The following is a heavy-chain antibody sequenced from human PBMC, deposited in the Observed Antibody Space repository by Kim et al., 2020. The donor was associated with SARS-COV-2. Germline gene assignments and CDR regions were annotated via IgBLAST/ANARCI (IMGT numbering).Heavy chain of an antibody. V-gene: IGHV4-39*02. D-gene: IGHD3-22*01. CDR1: GGSITSSSYY. Sequence: SETLSLTCTVSGGSITSSSYYWGWIRQPPGKGLEWIGSIYYSGSTYYNPSLKSRVTISVDTSKNQFSLKLSSVTATDTAVYYCARAPLYDGSGYSWFDPWGQGTLVTVSS. CDR2: IYYSGST. J-gene: IGHJ5*02. CDR3: ARAPLYDGSGYSWFDP.